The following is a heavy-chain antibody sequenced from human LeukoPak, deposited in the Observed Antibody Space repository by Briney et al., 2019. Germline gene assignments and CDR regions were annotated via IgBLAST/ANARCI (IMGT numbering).Heavy chain of an antibody. D-gene: IGHD5-18*01. CDR2: INHSGST. J-gene: IGHJ2*01. CDR3: ARRRGYRYGYTVRGWYFDL. V-gene: IGHV4-34*01. Sequence: SETLSLTCAVYGGSFSGYYWSWIRQPPGKGLEWIGEINHSGSTNYNPSLKSRVTISVDTSKNQFSLKLSSVTAADTAVYYCARRRGYRYGYTVRGWYFDLWGRGTLVTVSS. CDR1: GGSFSGYY.